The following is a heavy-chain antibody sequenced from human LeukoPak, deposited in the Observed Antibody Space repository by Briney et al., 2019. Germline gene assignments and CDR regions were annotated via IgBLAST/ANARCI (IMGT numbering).Heavy chain of an antibody. CDR3: ASTYDSSGYFKWGIDY. CDR2: VYYTGRT. D-gene: IGHD3-22*01. CDR1: DGSTTGYY. Sequence: PSETLSLTCSVSDGSTTGYYWSWIRQPPGKGLEWIAYVYYTGRTLYNPSLESRVTISVDTSKTQFSLTVTSVTAADTAVYYCASTYDSSGYFKWGIDYWGQGTLVTVSS. J-gene: IGHJ4*02. V-gene: IGHV4-59*08.